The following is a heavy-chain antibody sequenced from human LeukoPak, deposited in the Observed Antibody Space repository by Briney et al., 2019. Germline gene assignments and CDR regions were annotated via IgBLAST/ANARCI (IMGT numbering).Heavy chain of an antibody. V-gene: IGHV3-15*01. CDR1: GFTFSNAW. CDR3: TTDRYCGGDCQSDY. Sequence: GGSLRLSCAASGFTFSNAWMRWVRQVPGKGLEWVGRIKSKTDGGTTDYAAPVKGRFTISRDDSKNTLYLQMHSLKTEDTAVYYCTTDRYCGGDCQSDYWGQGTLVTVSS. D-gene: IGHD2-21*02. CDR2: IKSKTDGGTT. J-gene: IGHJ4*02.